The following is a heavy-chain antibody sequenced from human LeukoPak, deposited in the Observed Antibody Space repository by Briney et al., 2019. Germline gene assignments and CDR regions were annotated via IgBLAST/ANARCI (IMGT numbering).Heavy chain of an antibody. V-gene: IGHV3-30*02. CDR3: VRGLSGVSAWYFDL. CDR2: VRFDGSHQ. CDR1: GFTFSTYG. D-gene: IGHD7-27*01. J-gene: IGHJ2*01. Sequence: GGSLRLSCAASGFTFSTYGMHWVRQAPGKGLEWVAFVRFDGSHQYYADSVRGRFSISRDISKNTLYLQMTDLGAEDTALYYCVRGLSGVSAWYFDLWGRGTLVTVSS.